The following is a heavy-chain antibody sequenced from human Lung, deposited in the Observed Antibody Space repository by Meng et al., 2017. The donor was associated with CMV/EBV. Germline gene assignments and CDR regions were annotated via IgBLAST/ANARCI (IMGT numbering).Heavy chain of an antibody. CDR3: ARIERRRILKYCGSDCSTTDY. D-gene: IGHD2-21*02. Sequence: GHLWTWGGQVPGKGMEWIGEIYRRGSANCNPSLKSRVTIAIDKFKDQFSLKLGSVTAADTAVYYCARIERRRILKYCGSDCSTTDYWGQGTLVTVSS. V-gene: IGHV4-4*02. CDR1: GHL. J-gene: IGHJ4*02. CDR2: IYRRGSA.